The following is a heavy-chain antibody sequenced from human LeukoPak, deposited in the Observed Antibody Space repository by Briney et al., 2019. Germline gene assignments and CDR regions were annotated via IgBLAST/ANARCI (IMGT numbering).Heavy chain of an antibody. CDR3: ARVGGRLVPAAYWFDP. CDR1: GGSISSGDYY. V-gene: IGHV4-30-4*08. D-gene: IGHD2-2*01. Sequence: SETPSLTCTVSGGSISSGDYYWSWIRQPPGKGLEWIGYIYYSGSTYYNPSLKSRVTISVDTSKNQFSLKLSSVTAADTAVYYCARVGGRLVPAAYWFDPWGQGTLVTVSS. J-gene: IGHJ5*02. CDR2: IYYSGST.